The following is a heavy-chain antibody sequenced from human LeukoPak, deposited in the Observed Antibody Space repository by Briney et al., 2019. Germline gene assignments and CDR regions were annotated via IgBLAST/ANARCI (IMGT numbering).Heavy chain of an antibody. CDR3: AREFGDGYNPDAFDI. V-gene: IGHV4-38-2*02. D-gene: IGHD5-24*01. CDR1: GYSISSGYY. J-gene: IGHJ3*02. CDR2: IYHSGST. Sequence: SETLSLTCTVSGYSISSGYYWGWIRQPPGKGLEWIGSIYHSGSTYYNPSLKSRVTISVDTSKNQFSLKLSSVTAADTAVYYCAREFGDGYNPDAFDIWGQGTMVTVSS.